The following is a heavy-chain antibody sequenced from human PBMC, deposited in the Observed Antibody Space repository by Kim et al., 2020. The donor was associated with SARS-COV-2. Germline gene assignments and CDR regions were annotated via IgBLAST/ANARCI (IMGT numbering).Heavy chain of an antibody. D-gene: IGHD4-17*01. CDR3: ARDPPHHDYGDSLDY. CDR1: GFTFSSYG. J-gene: IGHJ4*02. Sequence: GGSLRLSCAASGFTFSSYGMHWVRQAPGKGLEWVAVIWYDGSNKYYADSVKGRFTISRDNSKNTLYLQMNSLRAEDTAVYYCARDPPHHDYGDSLDYWGQGTLVTVSS. CDR2: IWYDGSNK. V-gene: IGHV3-33*08.